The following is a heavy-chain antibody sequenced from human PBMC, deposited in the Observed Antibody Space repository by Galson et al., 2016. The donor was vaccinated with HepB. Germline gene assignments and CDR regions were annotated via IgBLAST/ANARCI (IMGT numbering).Heavy chain of an antibody. D-gene: IGHD4-23*01. CDR3: ARGKRAFEI. Sequence: SETLSLTCTVSGDSINDYYWSWIRQPPGKGLQWIGYMYYSGSTNYNPSLKSRATISGDTSKNHFSLKLSSVTAADTAVYYCARGKRAFEIWGQGTMVTVSS. CDR1: GDSINDYY. J-gene: IGHJ3*02. CDR2: MYYSGST. V-gene: IGHV4-59*01.